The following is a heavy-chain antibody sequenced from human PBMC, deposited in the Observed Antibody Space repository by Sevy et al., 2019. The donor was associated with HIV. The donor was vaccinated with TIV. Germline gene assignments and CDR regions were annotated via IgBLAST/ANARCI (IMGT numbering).Heavy chain of an antibody. CDR2: ISDSGVST. V-gene: IGHV3-23*01. D-gene: IGHD3-3*01. J-gene: IGHJ6*02. Sequence: GGSLRLSCAASGFTFSTYAMSWVRQTPGTGLQWVSVISDSGVSTYYADSVQGRFTISRDNSKNTMYLQMNSLRAEDTAVYYCARRPDFGRVILTGVMDVWGQGTTVTVSS. CDR3: ARRPDFGRVILTGVMDV. CDR1: GFTFSTYA.